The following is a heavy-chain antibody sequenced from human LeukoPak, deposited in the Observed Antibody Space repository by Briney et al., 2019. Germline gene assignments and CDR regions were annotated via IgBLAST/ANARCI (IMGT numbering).Heavy chain of an antibody. J-gene: IGHJ4*02. Sequence: SETLSLTCTVSGGSISSGGYYWSWIRQHPGKGLEWIGYIYYSGSTYYNPSLKSRVTISVDTSKNQFSLKLSSVTAADTAVYYCARGGTGTAASFDYWGQGTLVTVSS. CDR2: IYYSGST. D-gene: IGHD1-1*01. CDR3: ARGGTGTAASFDY. CDR1: GGSISSGGYY. V-gene: IGHV4-31*03.